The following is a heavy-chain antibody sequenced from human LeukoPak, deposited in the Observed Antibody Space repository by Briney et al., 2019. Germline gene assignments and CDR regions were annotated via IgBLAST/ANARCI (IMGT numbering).Heavy chain of an antibody. CDR2: IIPIFGTA. D-gene: IGHD5-12*01. V-gene: IGHV1-69*05. J-gene: IGHJ4*02. CDR3: ARGLGGYSGYDPPGY. CDR1: GGTFSSYA. Sequence: SVKVSCKASGGTFSSYAISWVLQAPGQGLEWMGRIIPIFGTANYARKFQGRVTITTDESTSTAYMELSSLRSEDTAVYYCARGLGGYSGYDPPGYWNQGTLVTVSS.